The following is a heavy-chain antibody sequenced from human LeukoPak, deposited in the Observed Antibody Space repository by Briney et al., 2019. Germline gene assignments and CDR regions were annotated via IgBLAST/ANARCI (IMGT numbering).Heavy chain of an antibody. D-gene: IGHD3-10*01. J-gene: IGHJ6*03. CDR3: ARGGIPTGPYYYFYYMDV. V-gene: IGHV3-30*01. CDR1: GFTFSRNV. Sequence: SGGSLRLSCAASGFTFSRNVMHWVRQAPGKGLEWVATISYDGNNKFYADSVKGRFTISRDNSRNTLYLQMNSLRGEDAAVYSCARGGIPTGPYYYFYYMDVWGKGTAVTVSS. CDR2: ISYDGNNK.